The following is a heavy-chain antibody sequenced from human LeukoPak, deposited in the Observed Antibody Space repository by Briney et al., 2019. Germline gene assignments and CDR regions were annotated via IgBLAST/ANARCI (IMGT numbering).Heavy chain of an antibody. CDR3: ARDPINYYDSSGYSLLLDY. D-gene: IGHD3-22*01. CDR2: ISAYNGNT. V-gene: IGHV1-18*04. J-gene: IGHJ4*02. CDR1: GYTFTDYH. Sequence: ASVKVSCKASGYTFTDYHIHWVRQAPGQGLEWMGWISAYNGNTNYAQKLQGRVTMTTDTSTSTAYMELRSLRSDDTAVYYCARDPINYYDSSGYSLLLDYWGQGTLVTVSS.